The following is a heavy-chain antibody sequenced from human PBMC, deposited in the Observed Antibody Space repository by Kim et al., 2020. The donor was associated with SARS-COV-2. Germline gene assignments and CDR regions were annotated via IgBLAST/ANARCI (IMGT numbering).Heavy chain of an antibody. V-gene: IGHV3-21*01. D-gene: IGHD3-22*01. CDR1: GFTFSSYS. CDR3: ASDLPGGITMIVEGAFDI. J-gene: IGHJ3*02. Sequence: GGSLRLSCAASGFTFSSYSMNWVRQAPGKGLEWVSSISSSSSYIYYADSVKGRFTISRDNAKNSLYLQMNSLRAEDTAVYYCASDLPGGITMIVEGAFDIWGQGTMVTVSS. CDR2: ISSSSSYI.